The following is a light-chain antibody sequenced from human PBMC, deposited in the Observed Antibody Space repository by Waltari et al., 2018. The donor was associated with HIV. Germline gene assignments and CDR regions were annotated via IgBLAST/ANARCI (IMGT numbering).Light chain of an antibody. CDR3: MQALESPLT. CDR2: LGS. CDR1: QRLLKSNGYMY. V-gene: IGKV2-28*01. Sequence: DIVMTQTPLSLSFTPRGPASIPCRSSQRLLKSNGYMYLDWYLQKPVQSPQLLIYLGSNRASGVPDRFSGSGSATDFTLKISRVEAEDAGIYYCMQALESPLTFGGGTRVEIK. J-gene: IGKJ4*01.